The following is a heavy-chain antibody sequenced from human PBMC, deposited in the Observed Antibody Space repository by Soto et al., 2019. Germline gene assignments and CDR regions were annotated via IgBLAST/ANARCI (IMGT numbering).Heavy chain of an antibody. CDR2: IKQDGSEK. CDR1: GFTFSSYW. D-gene: IGHD4-17*01. V-gene: IGHV3-7*01. Sequence: EVQLVESGGGLVQPGGSLRLSCAASGFTFSSYWMSWVRQAPGKGLEWVANIKQDGSEKYYVDSVKGRFTISRDNAKNSLNLQKNSQRAEHTAVYYCARELGSIIYGDYADFWGQGTLVTVSS. J-gene: IGHJ4*02. CDR3: ARELGSIIYGDYADF.